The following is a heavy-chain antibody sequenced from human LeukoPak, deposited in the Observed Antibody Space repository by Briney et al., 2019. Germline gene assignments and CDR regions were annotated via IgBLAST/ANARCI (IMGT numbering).Heavy chain of an antibody. V-gene: IGHV3-53*01. J-gene: IGHJ4*02. D-gene: IGHD5-12*01. Sequence: TGGSLRLSCSASGFTVSSNYMGWVRQAPGKGLEWVSVIYSGGSTYYADSVKGRFTIFRDNSKNTLYLQMNNLRAEDTAVYYCAKGGGYEVLYDYWGQGTLVTVSS. CDR2: IYSGGST. CDR1: GFTVSSNY. CDR3: AKGGGYEVLYDY.